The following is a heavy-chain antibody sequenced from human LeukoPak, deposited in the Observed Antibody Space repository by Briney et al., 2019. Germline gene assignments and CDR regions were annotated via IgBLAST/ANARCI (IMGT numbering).Heavy chain of an antibody. CDR3: ARDGVGATTVDY. Sequence: PSETLSLTCTVSGGSISSSSYYWSWIRQPAGKGLEWIGRIYTSGTTHYNPSLKSRVTMSVDTSKNQFSLKLRSVTAADTAVYYCARDGVGATTVDYWGQGTLVTVSS. J-gene: IGHJ4*02. CDR2: IYTSGTT. D-gene: IGHD1-26*01. CDR1: GGSISSSSYY. V-gene: IGHV4-61*02.